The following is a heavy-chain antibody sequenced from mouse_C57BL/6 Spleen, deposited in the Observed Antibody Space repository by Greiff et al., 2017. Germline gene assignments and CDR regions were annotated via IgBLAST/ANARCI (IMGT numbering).Heavy chain of an antibody. CDR2: IDPANGDT. CDR1: GFNIKDDY. CDR3: TCYGYGRGYFDY. J-gene: IGHJ2*01. V-gene: IGHV14-4*01. Sequence: EVQLVESGAELVRPGASVKLSCTASGFNIKDDYMHWVKQRPEQGLEWIGWIDPANGDTEYASKFQGKATITADTSSNTAYLQLSSLTSEDTAVYYCTCYGYGRGYFDYWGQGTTLTVSS. D-gene: IGHD2-2*01.